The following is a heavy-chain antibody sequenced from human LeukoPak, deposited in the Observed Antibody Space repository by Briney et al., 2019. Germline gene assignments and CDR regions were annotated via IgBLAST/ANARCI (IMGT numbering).Heavy chain of an antibody. CDR2: IIPSLYIT. J-gene: IGHJ6*02. CDR1: VGTFSSYT. Sequence: SVKVSCKASVGTFSSYTISWVRQSPGQGLEWMGRIIPSLYITDYAQNFQCRVTLTADKSTSTAYMELSTLRSEDTAVYYCAKDGVVVVATSVYYYYYGMDVWGQGTTVTVSS. CDR3: AKDGVVVVATSVYYYYYGMDV. D-gene: IGHD2-2*01. V-gene: IGHV1-69*02.